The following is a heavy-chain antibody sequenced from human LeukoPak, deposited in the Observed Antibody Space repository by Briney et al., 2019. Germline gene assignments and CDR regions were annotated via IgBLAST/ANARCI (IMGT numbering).Heavy chain of an antibody. Sequence: SETLSLTCTVSRGSLNSYYWSWIRKPPGKGLEWIGYIHSSGSTNYNPSLKSRVTISVDTSKNQVSLKLRSLTAADTAVYYCARDGRGYLRFDYWGQGTLVTVSS. V-gene: IGHV4-59*01. CDR3: ARDGRGYLRFDY. CDR2: IHSSGST. CDR1: RGSLNSYY. D-gene: IGHD1-26*01. J-gene: IGHJ4*02.